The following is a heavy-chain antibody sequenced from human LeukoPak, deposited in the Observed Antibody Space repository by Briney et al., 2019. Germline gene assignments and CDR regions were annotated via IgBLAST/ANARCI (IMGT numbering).Heavy chain of an antibody. CDR2: IYHSGST. V-gene: IGHV4-4*02. J-gene: IGHJ6*03. CDR1: GGSISSSNW. D-gene: IGHD3-22*01. CDR3: ARETFYYDVSGYYYYYMDV. Sequence: SGTLSLTCAVSGGSISSSNWWSWVRQPPGKGLEWIGEIYHSGSTNYNPSLKSRVTISVDKSKNEFSLKLSSVTAADTAVYYCARETFYYDVSGYYYYYMDVWGKGTTVTISS.